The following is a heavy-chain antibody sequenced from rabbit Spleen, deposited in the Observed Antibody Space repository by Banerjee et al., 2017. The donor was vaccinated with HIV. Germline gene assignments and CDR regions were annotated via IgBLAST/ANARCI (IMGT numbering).Heavy chain of an antibody. CDR3: ARDAGTSFSTYGMDL. CDR2: IDTGSSDAT. J-gene: IGHJ6*01. Sequence: QEQLEESGGGLVKPEGSLTLTCKASGFPFSNKAVMCWVRQAPGKGLEWIACIDTGSSDATYSATWAKGRFTISKTSSTTVTLQMTSLTVADTATYFCARDAGTSFSTYGMDLWGQGTLVTVS. CDR1: GFPFSNKAV. V-gene: IGHV1S45*01. D-gene: IGHD8-1*01.